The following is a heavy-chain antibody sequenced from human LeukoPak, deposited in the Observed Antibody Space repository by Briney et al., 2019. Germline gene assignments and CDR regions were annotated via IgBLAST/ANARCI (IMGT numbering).Heavy chain of an antibody. J-gene: IGHJ4*02. D-gene: IGHD5-12*01. V-gene: IGHV2-5*01. Sequence: SGPTLAKPTQTLTLTCTFSGFSLSTSGVGVGWIRQPPGKALEWLALISWNDDKRYSPSLKNRLTITKDTSKNQVVLTMTNMDPVDTATYYSAHSRSGYDGFGNWDFDYWGQGTLVTVSS. CDR3: AHSRSGYDGFGNWDFDY. CDR2: ISWNDDK. CDR1: GFSLSTSGVG.